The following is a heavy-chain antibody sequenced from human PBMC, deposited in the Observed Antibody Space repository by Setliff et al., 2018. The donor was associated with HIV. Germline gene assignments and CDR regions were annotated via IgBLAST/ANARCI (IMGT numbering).Heavy chain of an antibody. Sequence: SETLSLTCTVSGDSISSGRYYWNWIRQPAGKGLDWIGHIFTSGSAFSSGTANYSPSLKSRVTISVDISKNQFSLKLTSVTAADTAMYFCARDSPADGGNPGRFQRWGQGTLVTAPQ. CDR2: IFTSGSA. V-gene: IGHV4-61*09. D-gene: IGHD2-15*01. CDR1: GDSISSGRYY. J-gene: IGHJ1*01. CDR3: ARDSPADGGNPGRFQR.